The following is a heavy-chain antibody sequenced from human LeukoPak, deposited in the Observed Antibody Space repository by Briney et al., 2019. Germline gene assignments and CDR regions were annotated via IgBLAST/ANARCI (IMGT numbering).Heavy chain of an antibody. J-gene: IGHJ4*02. D-gene: IGHD2-2*01. CDR3: ARTQYCTSSTSCYFGYFDY. Sequence: SETLSLTCTVSAGSISSFYWSWIRQPPGKGLEWIGYISYSGNTNYNPSLKGRVTISLDMSKNQFSLNLNSVTAADTAVYYCARTQYCTSSTSCYFGYFDYWGQGSLVTVSS. CDR2: ISYSGNT. CDR1: AGSISSFY. V-gene: IGHV4-59*01.